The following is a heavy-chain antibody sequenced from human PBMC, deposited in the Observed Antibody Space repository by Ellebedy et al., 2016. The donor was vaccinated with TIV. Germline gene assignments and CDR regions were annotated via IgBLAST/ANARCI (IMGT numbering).Heavy chain of an antibody. D-gene: IGHD3-10*01. Sequence: KVSXXGSGYSFTSYWISWVRQMPGKGLEWMGRIDPSDSYTNYSPSFQGHVTISADKSISTAYLQWSSLKASDTAMYYCARLEYGSGRTELDYWGQGTLVTVSS. J-gene: IGHJ4*02. CDR1: GYSFTSYW. CDR3: ARLEYGSGRTELDY. CDR2: IDPSDSYT. V-gene: IGHV5-10-1*01.